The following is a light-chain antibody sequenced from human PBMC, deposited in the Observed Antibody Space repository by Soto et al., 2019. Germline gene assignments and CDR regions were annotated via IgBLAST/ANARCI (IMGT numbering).Light chain of an antibody. CDR1: QSVSSSY. J-gene: IGKJ1*01. CDR3: QQYGSSPLT. Sequence: DIVLTQSPATLSLSPGERATLSCRASQSVSSSYLAWYQQKPGQAPRLLIYGAASRATGIPDRCSGSGSGTDVTLTISRLEPEDFAVYYCQQYGSSPLTFGRGTKVEIK. V-gene: IGKV3-20*01. CDR2: GAA.